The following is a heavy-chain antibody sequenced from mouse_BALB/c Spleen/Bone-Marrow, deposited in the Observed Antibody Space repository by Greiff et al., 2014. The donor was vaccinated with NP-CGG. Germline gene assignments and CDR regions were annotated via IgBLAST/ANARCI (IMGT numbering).Heavy chain of an antibody. CDR1: GFNIKDTY. D-gene: IGHD2-4*01. V-gene: IGHV14-3*02. CDR2: IDPANGNT. CDR3: ASLDDYIY. J-gene: IGHJ3*01. Sequence: VTLKESGAEIVKPGASVKLSCTASGFNIKDTYMHWVKQRPEQGLEWIGRIDPANGNTKYDPKFQGKATITADTSSNTAYLQLSSLTSEDTAVYYCASLDDYIYWGQGTLVTVSA.